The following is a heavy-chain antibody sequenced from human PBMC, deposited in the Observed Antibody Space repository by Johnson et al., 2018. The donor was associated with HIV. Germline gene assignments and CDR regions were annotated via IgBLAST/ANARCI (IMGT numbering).Heavy chain of an antibody. CDR2: ISGSGGNT. V-gene: IGHV3-23*04. Sequence: VQLVESGGGLVKPGGSLRLSCAASGFTFSNAWMSWVRQAPGKGLECVSVISGSGGNTYYADSVKGRFTISRDNSKNTLYLQMNSLRAEDTAGYYCARQSETGGPFDIWGQGTMVTVSS. D-gene: IGHD3-10*01. CDR1: GFTFSNAW. CDR3: ARQSETGGPFDI. J-gene: IGHJ3*02.